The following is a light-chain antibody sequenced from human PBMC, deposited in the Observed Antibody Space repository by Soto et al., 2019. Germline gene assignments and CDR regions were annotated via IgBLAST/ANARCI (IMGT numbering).Light chain of an antibody. J-gene: IGLJ2*01. V-gene: IGLV2-14*01. CDR1: SSDVGGYPY. Sequence: QSVLTQPASVSGSPGQSITISCTGTSSDVGGYPYVSWYQQHPGKAPKLMIYEGSKWPSGVSNRFSGSKSGNTASLPISGLQAEDEADDYCSSYTSSSTVIFGGGTQLTVL. CDR3: SSYTSSSTVI. CDR2: EGS.